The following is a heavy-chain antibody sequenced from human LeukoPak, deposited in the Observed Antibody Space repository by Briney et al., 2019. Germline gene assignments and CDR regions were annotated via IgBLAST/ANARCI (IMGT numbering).Heavy chain of an antibody. CDR3: TRDTGCSGGTCYSFYDY. CDR2: IKQDGSEK. CDR1: GFTFSSYW. V-gene: IGHV3-7*01. Sequence: PGGSLRLSCAASGFTFSSYWMTWVRQAPGKGLEWVANIKQDGSEKYVDSVKGRSTISRDNAKNSLYLQMNSLRAEDTAVYYCTRDTGCSGGTCYSFYDYWGQGTLVTVSS. J-gene: IGHJ4*02. D-gene: IGHD2-15*01.